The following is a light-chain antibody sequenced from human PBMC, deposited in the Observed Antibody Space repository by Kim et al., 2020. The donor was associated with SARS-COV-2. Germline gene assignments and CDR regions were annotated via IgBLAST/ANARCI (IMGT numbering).Light chain of an antibody. V-gene: IGKV3-20*01. J-gene: IGKJ1*01. CDR1: QSVGSSY. CDR2: GAS. Sequence: LSPGERATLSCRASQSVGSSYLAWYQQKPGQAPRLLIYGASSRATGIPDRFSGSGSGTDFTLTISRLEPEDFAVYYCQQYASSRTFGQGTKVDIK. CDR3: QQYASSRT.